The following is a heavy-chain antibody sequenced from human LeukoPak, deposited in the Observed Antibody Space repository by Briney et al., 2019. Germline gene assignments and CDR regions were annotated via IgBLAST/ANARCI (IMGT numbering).Heavy chain of an antibody. Sequence: ASVKVSFKASGYTFTVYYMHWVRQAPGQGLEWMGWINPNSGGTNYAQKFQGRVTMTRDTSISTAYMELSRLRSDDTAVYYCARTGYSGYLAAYWGQGTLVTVSS. V-gene: IGHV1-2*02. CDR1: GYTFTVYY. D-gene: IGHD5-12*01. CDR2: INPNSGGT. J-gene: IGHJ4*02. CDR3: ARTGYSGYLAAY.